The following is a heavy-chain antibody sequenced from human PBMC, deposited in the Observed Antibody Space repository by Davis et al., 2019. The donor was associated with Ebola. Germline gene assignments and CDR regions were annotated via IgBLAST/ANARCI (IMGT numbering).Heavy chain of an antibody. D-gene: IGHD3-10*01. CDR2: INHSGST. CDR3: ARETGYYGSGSSLFYYYGMDV. V-gene: IGHV4-34*01. CDR1: GGSFSGYY. Sequence: MPSETLSLTCAVYGGSFSGYYWSWIRQPPGKGLEWIGEINHSGSTNYNPSLKSRVTISVDTSKNQFSLKLSSVTAADTAVYYCARETGYYGSGSSLFYYYGMDVWGQGTTVTVSS. J-gene: IGHJ6*02.